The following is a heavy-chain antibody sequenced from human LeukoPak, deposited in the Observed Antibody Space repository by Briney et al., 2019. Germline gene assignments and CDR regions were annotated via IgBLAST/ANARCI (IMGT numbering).Heavy chain of an antibody. CDR2: ISASGGST. CDR3: AKKIRDTSSWHYYDY. Sequence: GGSLRLSCAASGFTVSSSYMSWVRQAPGKGLEWVSTISASGGSTYYADAVKGRFTISRDNSKNTLYLQMNSLRAEDTAVYYCAKKIRDTSSWHYYDYWGQGTLVTVSS. CDR1: GFTVSSSY. J-gene: IGHJ4*02. V-gene: IGHV3-23*01. D-gene: IGHD6-13*01.